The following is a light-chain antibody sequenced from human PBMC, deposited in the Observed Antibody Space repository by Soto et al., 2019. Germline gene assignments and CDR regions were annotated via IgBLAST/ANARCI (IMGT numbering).Light chain of an antibody. CDR2: GAS. CDR1: QSVSTN. J-gene: IGKJ1*01. Sequence: EIGMTQSPATLSVSPGEKTTLSCRASQSVSTNLAWYQHKPGQSPRLLIYGASTRATGIPARFGGSGSGTEFTLTISSLQSEDFAVYYCQQYNNWPPWTFGQGTKVDIK. CDR3: QQYNNWPPWT. V-gene: IGKV3-15*01.